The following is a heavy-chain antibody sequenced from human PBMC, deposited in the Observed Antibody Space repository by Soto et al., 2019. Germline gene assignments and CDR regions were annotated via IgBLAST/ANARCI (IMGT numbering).Heavy chain of an antibody. CDR1: GDSISGSAYF. V-gene: IGHV4-39*01. CDR2: IFYDGYT. D-gene: IGHD6-13*01. Sequence: SETLSLTCTVSGDSISGSAYFWGWIRQPPGKRLEWIGSIFYDGYTLYTPSLKSRVTISVDTSKNQFSLKLTSVAAADTAIYFCARLQAAVPHYWGQGILVT. CDR3: ARLQAAVPHY. J-gene: IGHJ4*02.